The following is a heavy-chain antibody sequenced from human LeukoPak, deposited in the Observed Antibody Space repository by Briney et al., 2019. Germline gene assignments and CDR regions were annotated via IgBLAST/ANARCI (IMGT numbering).Heavy chain of an antibody. CDR3: ARDGNFDI. Sequence: ASVKVSCKASGYTFTAYYIHWVRQAPGQGLEWMGWINPNSGDTNYAQKFQGRVTMTRDTSISTAYMELGRLRSDDTAFYYCARDGNFDIWGQGTMVTVSS. V-gene: IGHV1-2*02. J-gene: IGHJ3*02. CDR2: INPNSGDT. CDR1: GYTFTAYY. D-gene: IGHD4-23*01.